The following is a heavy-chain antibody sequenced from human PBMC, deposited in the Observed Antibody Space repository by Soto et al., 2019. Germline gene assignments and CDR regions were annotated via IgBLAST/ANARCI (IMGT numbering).Heavy chain of an antibody. Sequence: GGSLILSCAASGFTFSSYAMSWVRQAPGKGLEWVSAISGSGGSTYYADSVKGRFTISRDNSKNTLYLQMNSLRAEDTAVYYCAKDRAWGYGMDVWGQGTTVTVSS. CDR3: AKDRAWGYGMDV. CDR1: GFTFSSYA. J-gene: IGHJ6*02. D-gene: IGHD7-27*01. V-gene: IGHV3-23*01. CDR2: ISGSGGST.